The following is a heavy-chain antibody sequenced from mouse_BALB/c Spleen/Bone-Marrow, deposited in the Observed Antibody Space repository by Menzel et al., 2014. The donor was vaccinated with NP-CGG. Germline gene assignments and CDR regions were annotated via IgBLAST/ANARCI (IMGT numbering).Heavy chain of an antibody. CDR1: GDSITSGY. CDR2: ISYSGNT. J-gene: IGHJ2*01. V-gene: IGHV3-8*02. D-gene: IGHD2-3*01. Sequence: EVKLVESGPSLVKPSRTLSLTCSVTGDSITSGYWNWIRKFPGDKLEYMRYISYSGNTYYNPSLKSRISITRDTSKNQYYLQLNSVTTEDTATYYCATYDGYCFDYWGQGTTLTVSS. CDR3: ATYDGYCFDY.